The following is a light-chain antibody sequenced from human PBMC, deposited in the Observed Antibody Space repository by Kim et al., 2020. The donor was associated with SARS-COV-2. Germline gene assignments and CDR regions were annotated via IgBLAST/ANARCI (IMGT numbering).Light chain of an antibody. V-gene: IGKV3-20*01. CDR2: GAS. CDR1: QSVSRTY. CDR3: QQYGSPPIT. J-gene: IGKJ5*01. Sequence: EIVLTQSPGTLSLSPGERATLSCRASQSVSRTYLDWYQQMPGQAPSLLIYGASNRAPGIPDRFIGSGSGTDFTLTISRLEPEDFAVYFCQQYGSPPITFGPGTRLEIK.